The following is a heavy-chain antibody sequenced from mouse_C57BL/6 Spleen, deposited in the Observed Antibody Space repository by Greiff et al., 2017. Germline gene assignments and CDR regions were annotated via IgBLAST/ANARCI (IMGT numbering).Heavy chain of an antibody. V-gene: IGHV1-53*01. CDR3: ARGDYSNYWYFDV. Sequence: VQLQQPGTELVKPGASVKLSCKASGYTFPSSWMHWVKQRPGQGLEWIGNINPSNGGTNYNEKFKSKATLTVDKSSSTAYMQLSSLTSEDSAVYYCARGDYSNYWYFDVWGTGATGTVSS. J-gene: IGHJ1*03. CDR1: GYTFPSSW. D-gene: IGHD2-5*01. CDR2: INPSNGGT.